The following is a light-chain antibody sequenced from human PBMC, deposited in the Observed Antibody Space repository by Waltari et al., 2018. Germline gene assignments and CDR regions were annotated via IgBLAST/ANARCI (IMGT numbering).Light chain of an antibody. Sequence: QSALTQPPSASGSPGQSVTISCTGSSSDIGGYTFVSWYQRHPGKAPKLMIYEVSKRPSGVPDRFSGSKSGNTASLTVSRLQADDEADYYCSSYVGSNNYVFGSGTKVTVL. J-gene: IGLJ1*01. CDR2: EVS. CDR1: SSDIGGYTF. CDR3: SSYVGSNNYV. V-gene: IGLV2-8*01.